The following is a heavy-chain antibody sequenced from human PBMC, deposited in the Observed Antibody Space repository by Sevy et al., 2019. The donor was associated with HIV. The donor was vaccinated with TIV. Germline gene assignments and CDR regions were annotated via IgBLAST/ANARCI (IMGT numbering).Heavy chain of an antibody. Sequence: SETLSLTCTVSGGSTSSSSYYWGWIRQPPGKGLEWIGSIYYSGSTYYNPSLKSRVTISVDTSKNQFSLKLSSVTAADTAVYYCARHAAILAAFDIWGQGTMVTVSS. CDR3: ARHAAILAAFDI. CDR1: GGSTSSSSYY. V-gene: IGHV4-39*01. D-gene: IGHD1-26*01. J-gene: IGHJ3*02. CDR2: IYYSGST.